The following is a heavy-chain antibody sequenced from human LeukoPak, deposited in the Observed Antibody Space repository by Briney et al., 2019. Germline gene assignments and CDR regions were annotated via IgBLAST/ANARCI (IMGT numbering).Heavy chain of an antibody. CDR2: IYYSGST. CDR1: GGSISSSSYY. J-gene: IGHJ4*02. Sequence: PSETLSLTCTVSGGSISSSSYYWRWIRQPPGKGLEWIGSIYYSGSTYYNPSLKSRVTISVDTSKNQFSLKLSSVTAADTAVYYCARHLNYCSGGSCYPYYFDYWGQGTLVTVSS. CDR3: ARHLNYCSGGSCYPYYFDY. V-gene: IGHV4-39*01. D-gene: IGHD2-15*01.